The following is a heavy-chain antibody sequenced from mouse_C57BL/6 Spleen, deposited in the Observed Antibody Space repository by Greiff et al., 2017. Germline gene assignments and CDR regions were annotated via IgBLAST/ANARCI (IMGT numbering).Heavy chain of an antibody. CDR3: NKIYYDYDDYFDY. V-gene: IGHV1-82*01. D-gene: IGHD2-4*01. CDR1: GYAFSSSW. CDR2: IYPGDGDT. Sequence: VQLQQSGPELVKPGASVKISCKASGYAFSSSWMNWVKQRPGKGLEWIGRIYPGDGDTNYNGKFKGKATLTADKSSSTAYMQLSSLTSEDSAVYFCNKIYYDYDDYFDYWGQGTTLTVSS. J-gene: IGHJ2*01.